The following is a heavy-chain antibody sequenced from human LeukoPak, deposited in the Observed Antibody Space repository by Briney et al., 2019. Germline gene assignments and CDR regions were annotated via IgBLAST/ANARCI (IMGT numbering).Heavy chain of an antibody. D-gene: IGHD3-10*01. CDR1: GGSVSSGSYY. CDR2: IYYSGST. CDR3: ARSPLLWFGELQIYFDY. V-gene: IGHV4-61*01. Sequence: SETLSLTCTVSGGSVSSGSYYWNWIRQPPGKGLEWIGYIYYSGSTNYNPSLKSRVTISVDTSKNQFSLKLSSVTAADTAVYYCARSPLLWFGELQIYFDYWGQGTLVTVSS. J-gene: IGHJ4*02.